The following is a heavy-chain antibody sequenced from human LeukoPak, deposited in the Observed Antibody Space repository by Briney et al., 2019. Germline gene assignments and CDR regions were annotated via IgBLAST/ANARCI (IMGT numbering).Heavy chain of an antibody. CDR2: IYTSGST. D-gene: IGHD6-25*01. V-gene: IGHV4-4*09. CDR1: GGSISNYY. Sequence: SETPSLTCTVSGGSISNYYWSWIRQPPGKGLEWIGYIYTSGSTNYNPSLKSRVTISVDTSKNQFSLKLSSVTAADTAVYYCARQRALPSGFDYWGQGTLVTVSS. CDR3: ARQRALPSGFDY. J-gene: IGHJ4*02.